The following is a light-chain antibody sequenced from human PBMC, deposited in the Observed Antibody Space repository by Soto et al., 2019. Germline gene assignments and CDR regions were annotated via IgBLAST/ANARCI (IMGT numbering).Light chain of an antibody. J-gene: IGKJ1*01. CDR3: LQNKSYMWT. V-gene: IGKV1-5*03. Sequence: DIRMTQSPSTLAASVGDRVTITCRASQNIGVDLAWFQQKPGKVPSILIFKASILEDGVTSTFSGSGSGTDFKLTISSLQPDDFATYYCLQNKSYMWTFGQGTKVE. CDR1: QNIGVD. CDR2: KAS.